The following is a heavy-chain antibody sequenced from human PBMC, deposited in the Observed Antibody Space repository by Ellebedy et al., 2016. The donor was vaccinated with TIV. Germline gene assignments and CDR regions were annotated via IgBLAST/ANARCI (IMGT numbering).Heavy chain of an antibody. Sequence: PGGSLRLSCAASGFTFNKYAMSWVRQAPGQGLEWVGAISGSGGRIYYGDSVKGRFTISRDTSRSTLYRQMDTLRAEDTAVYHSARFHGDYHPYYFDYWGQGTLVSVSS. CDR2: ISGSGGRI. CDR1: GFTFNKYA. J-gene: IGHJ4*02. V-gene: IGHV3-23*02. D-gene: IGHD4-17*01. CDR3: ARFHGDYHPYYFDY.